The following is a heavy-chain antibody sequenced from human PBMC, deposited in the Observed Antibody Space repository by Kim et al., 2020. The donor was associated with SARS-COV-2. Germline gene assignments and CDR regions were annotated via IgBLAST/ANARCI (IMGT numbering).Heavy chain of an antibody. V-gene: IGHV1-24*01. J-gene: IGHJ4*02. CDR3: ATDLIDWNYEGGDY. Sequence: AQKFQGRVTMTEDTSTDTAYMELSSLRSEDTAVYYCATDLIDWNYEGGDYWGQGTLVTVSS. D-gene: IGHD1-7*01.